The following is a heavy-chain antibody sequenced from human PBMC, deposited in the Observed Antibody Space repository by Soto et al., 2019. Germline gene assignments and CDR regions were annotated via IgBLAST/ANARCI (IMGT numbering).Heavy chain of an antibody. CDR2: ISSSGSTI. J-gene: IGHJ5*02. D-gene: IGHD3-10*01. CDR1: GFTFSDYY. CDR3: AKDPQLLWFGELFNWFDP. Sequence: PGGSLRLSCAASGFTFSDYYMSWIRQAPGKGLEWVSYISSSGSTIYYADSVKGRFTISRDNSKNTLYLQMNSLRAEDTAVYYCAKDPQLLWFGELFNWFDPWGQGTLVNVSS. V-gene: IGHV3-11*01.